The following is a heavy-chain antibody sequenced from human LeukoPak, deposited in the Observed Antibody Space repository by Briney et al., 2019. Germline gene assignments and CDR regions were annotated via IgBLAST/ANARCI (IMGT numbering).Heavy chain of an antibody. CDR2: IYYSGST. V-gene: IGHV4-31*03. Sequence: SQTLSLTCTVSGGSISSGGYYWSWIRQHPGKGLEWIGYIYYSGSTYYNPSLKSRVTISVGTSKNQFSLKLSSVTAADTAVYYCAREREDGSSWYGDYYYYYMDVWGKGTTVTVSS. J-gene: IGHJ6*03. CDR1: GGSISSGGYY. CDR3: AREREDGSSWYGDYYYYYMDV. D-gene: IGHD6-13*01.